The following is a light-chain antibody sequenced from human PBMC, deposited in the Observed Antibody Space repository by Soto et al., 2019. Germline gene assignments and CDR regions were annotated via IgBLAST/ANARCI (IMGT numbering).Light chain of an antibody. Sequence: ALTQPRSVSGSPGQSVTISCTGTSSDVGGYNYVSWYQQHPGKAPKLMIYDVSKRPSGVPDRFSGSKSGNTASLTISGLQAEDEADYYCCSYAGSYTYGFGTGTKVTVL. CDR1: SSDVGGYNY. J-gene: IGLJ1*01. CDR2: DVS. V-gene: IGLV2-11*01. CDR3: CSYAGSYTYG.